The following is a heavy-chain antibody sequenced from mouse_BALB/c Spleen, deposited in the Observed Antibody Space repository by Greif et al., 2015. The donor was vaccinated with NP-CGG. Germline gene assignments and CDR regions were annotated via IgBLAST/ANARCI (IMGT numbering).Heavy chain of an antibody. V-gene: IGHV1-7*01. Sequence: QVQLQHSGAELAKPGASVKMSCKASGYTFTSYWMHWVKQRPGQGLEWIGYINPSTGYTEYNQKFKDKATLTADKSSSTAYMQLSSLTSEDSAVYYCATGSSSWFAYWGQGTRVTVSA. J-gene: IGHJ3*01. CDR2: INPSTGYT. D-gene: IGHD1-1*01. CDR3: ATGSSSWFAY. CDR1: GYTFTSYW.